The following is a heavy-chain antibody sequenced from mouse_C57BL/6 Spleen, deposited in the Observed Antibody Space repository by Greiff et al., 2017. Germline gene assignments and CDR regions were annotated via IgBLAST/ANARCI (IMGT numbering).Heavy chain of an antibody. J-gene: IGHJ2*01. CDR3: ARETVYFDY. CDR1: GYAFSSSW. CDR2: IYPGDGDT. Sequence: VQLQQSGPELVKPGASVKISCKASGYAFSSSWMNWVKQRPGKGLEWIGRIYPGDGDTNYNGKFKGKATLTADKSSSTAYMQLSSLTSEDSAVYFCARETVYFDYWGQGTTLTVSS. V-gene: IGHV1-82*01.